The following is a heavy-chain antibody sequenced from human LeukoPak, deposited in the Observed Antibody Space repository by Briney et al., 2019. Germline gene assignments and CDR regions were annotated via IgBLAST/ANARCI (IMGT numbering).Heavy chain of an antibody. Sequence: GGSLRLSCAASGLTFSSHWMHWVRQTPEKGLEWVANIKQDGYEKYYVDSVKGRFTISRDNAKNSLYLQMNSLRADDTAIYYCARDKIVGPTTLDYWGQGTLVTVSS. V-gene: IGHV3-7*01. J-gene: IGHJ4*02. CDR3: ARDKIVGPTTLDY. CDR2: IKQDGYEK. D-gene: IGHD1-26*01. CDR1: GLTFSSHW.